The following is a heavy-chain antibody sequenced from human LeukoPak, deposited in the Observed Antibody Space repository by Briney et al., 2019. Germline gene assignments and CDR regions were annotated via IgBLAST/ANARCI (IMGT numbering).Heavy chain of an antibody. CDR3: ARDGHFDY. CDR1: GYTXTGYN. Sequence: ASVTVSCTASGYTXTGYNMQWLRQAPGQGLEWMGWINPNSGGTNYAQKFQGRVTMTRDTSISTAYMELNSLRSDDTAVYYCARDGHFDYWGQGTLVTVSS. J-gene: IGHJ4*02. CDR2: INPNSGGT. V-gene: IGHV1-2*02.